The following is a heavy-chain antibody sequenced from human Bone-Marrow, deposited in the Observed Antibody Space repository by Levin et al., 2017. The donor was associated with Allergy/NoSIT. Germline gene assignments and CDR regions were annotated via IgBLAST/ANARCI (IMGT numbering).Heavy chain of an antibody. CDR3: ASGAGYCTGTDCYTPNFDH. J-gene: IGHJ4*02. V-gene: IGHV3-11*01. CDR1: GFIFSDYY. CDR2: ISGSGKTT. D-gene: IGHD2-8*01. Sequence: PGGSLRLSCAASGFIFSDYYMAWIRQTPGKGMEWVSYISGSGKTTSYADSVQGRFSISRDNGRTSLHLQMKSLRREDTAVYYCASGAGYCTGTDCYTPNFDHWGKGTLVTVSS.